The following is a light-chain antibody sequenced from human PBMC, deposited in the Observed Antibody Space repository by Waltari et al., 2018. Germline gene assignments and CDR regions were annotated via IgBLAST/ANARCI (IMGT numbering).Light chain of an antibody. CDR2: DAS. V-gene: IGKV1-33*01. CDR1: QDISNY. Sequence: DIQMTQSPSSLSASVGDRVTITCQASQDISNYLNWYQQKPGKAPKVLIYDASSLETGVPSRFSGGGSVTHFTLTISSLQPEDIATYYCQQYDDPAYTFGQGTKLEIK. J-gene: IGKJ2*01. CDR3: QQYDDPAYT.